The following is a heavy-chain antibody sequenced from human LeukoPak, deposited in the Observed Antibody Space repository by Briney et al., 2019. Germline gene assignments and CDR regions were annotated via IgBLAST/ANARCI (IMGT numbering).Heavy chain of an antibody. Sequence: GRSLRLTCAASGFTFSSYGMHWVRQGPGKGLEWVTFIWYDGTDKNYADSVKRRFTISRDNSKNTLYLQMNSLRAEDTAVYYCARSGSTYYYGMDVWGQGTTVTVSS. CDR1: GFTFSSYG. V-gene: IGHV3-33*01. J-gene: IGHJ6*02. CDR3: ARSGSTYYYGMDV. CDR2: IWYDGTDK. D-gene: IGHD3-10*01.